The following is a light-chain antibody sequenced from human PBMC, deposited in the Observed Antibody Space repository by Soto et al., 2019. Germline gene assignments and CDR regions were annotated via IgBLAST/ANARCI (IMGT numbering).Light chain of an antibody. J-gene: IGLJ3*02. V-gene: IGLV2-14*01. CDR3: MSFIDSTSTHWV. CDR1: SSDVGGYNY. CDR2: EVS. Sequence: QSALTQPASVSGSPGQSITISCTGTSSDVGGYNYVSWYQQHPGKAPKLMIYEVSNRPSGISGRFSGSKSGNTASLTISGLQAEDEADYYCMSFIDSTSTHWVLGGGTKLTVL.